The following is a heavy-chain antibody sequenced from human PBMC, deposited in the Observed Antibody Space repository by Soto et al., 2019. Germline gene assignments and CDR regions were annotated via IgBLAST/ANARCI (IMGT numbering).Heavy chain of an antibody. CDR2: IWYDGSNK. CDR3: ARERWDIVVVVDAHFDY. V-gene: IGHV3-33*01. Sequence: QVQLVESGGGVVQPGRSLRLSCAASGFTFSSYGMHWVRQAPGKGLEWVAVIWYDGSNKYYADSVKGRFTISRDNSKNTLYLQMNSRRADDTAVYYCARERWDIVVVVDAHFDYWGQGTLVTVSS. J-gene: IGHJ4*02. CDR1: GFTFSSYG. D-gene: IGHD2-15*01.